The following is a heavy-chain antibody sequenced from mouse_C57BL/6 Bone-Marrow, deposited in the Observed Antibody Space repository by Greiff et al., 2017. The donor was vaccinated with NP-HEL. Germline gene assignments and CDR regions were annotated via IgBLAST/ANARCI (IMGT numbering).Heavy chain of an antibody. V-gene: IGHV1-64*01. CDR2: IHPNSGST. CDR3: ARDYYGSRYYAMDY. Sequence: QVQLQQSGAELVKPGASVKLSCKASGYTFTSYWMHWVKQRPGQGLEWIGMIHPNSGSTNYNEKFKSKATLTVDKSSSTAYMQLSSLTSEDSAVYYCARDYYGSRYYAMDYWGQGTSVTVSS. J-gene: IGHJ4*01. CDR1: GYTFTSYW. D-gene: IGHD1-1*01.